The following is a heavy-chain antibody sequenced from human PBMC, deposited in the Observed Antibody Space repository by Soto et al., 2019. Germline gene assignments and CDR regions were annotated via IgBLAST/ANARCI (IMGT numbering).Heavy chain of an antibody. CDR3: ATRDTTRFF. J-gene: IGHJ4*02. Sequence: QVQLQESGPGLVKPSGTLSLTCAVSGVSISSHDWWTWVRQPPGKGLEWIGESHQSGSTNYNSSLGSRVTIEVDTSKNQFSLNLRSVTVADTAVYYCATRDTTRFFWGQGTLVTVST. V-gene: IGHV4-4*02. CDR1: GVSISSHDW. D-gene: IGHD5-18*01. CDR2: SHQSGST.